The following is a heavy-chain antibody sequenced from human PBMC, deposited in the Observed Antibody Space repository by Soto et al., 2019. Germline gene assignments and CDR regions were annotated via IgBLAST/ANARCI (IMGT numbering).Heavy chain of an antibody. J-gene: IGHJ6*02. Sequence: PGESLKISCQGSGYIFTSYCIGWVLHMSGRGLEWVGIIYPVDSDTRYSPSFQGQVTISADKSISTAYLQWSSLKASDTAMYYCARWIQLWSGMDVWGQGTTVTVSS. CDR1: GYIFTSYC. V-gene: IGHV5-51*01. CDR3: ARWIQLWSGMDV. D-gene: IGHD5-18*01. CDR2: IYPVDSDT.